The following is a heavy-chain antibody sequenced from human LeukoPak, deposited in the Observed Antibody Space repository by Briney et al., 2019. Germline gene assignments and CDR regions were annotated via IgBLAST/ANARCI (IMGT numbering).Heavy chain of an antibody. CDR2: IFYSGAT. D-gene: IGHD5-18*01. V-gene: IGHV4-30-4*07. CDR1: GGSISSGGYS. Sequence: PSETLSLTCAVSGGSISSGGYSWSWIRQPPGKGLEWIGYIFYSGATYYNPSLKSRVTISVDTSKNQFSLKLSSVTAADTAVYYCARGQKYRNGYTVTELGSGYFDYWGQGTLVTVSS. J-gene: IGHJ4*02. CDR3: ARGQKYRNGYTVTELGSGYFDY.